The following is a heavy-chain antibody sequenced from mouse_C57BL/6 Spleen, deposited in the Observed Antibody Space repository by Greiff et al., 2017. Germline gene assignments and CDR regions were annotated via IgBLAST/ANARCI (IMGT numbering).Heavy chain of an antibody. CDR2: ISSGGDYI. CDR3: TRALYGSSFDY. CDR1: GFTFSSYA. V-gene: IGHV5-9-1*02. Sequence: DVMLVESGEGLVKPGGSLKLSCAASGFTFSSYAMSWVRQTPEKRLEWVAYISSGGDYIYYADTVKGRFTISRDNARNTLYLQMSSLKSEDTAMYYCTRALYGSSFDYWGQGTTLTVSS. D-gene: IGHD1-1*01. J-gene: IGHJ2*01.